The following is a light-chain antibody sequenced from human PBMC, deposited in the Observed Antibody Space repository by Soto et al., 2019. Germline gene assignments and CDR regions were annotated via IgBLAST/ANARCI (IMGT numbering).Light chain of an antibody. CDR3: FSHRSGDSHV. Sequence: QSVLTQPASVSGSPGQSITISCTGSSSDIGAYNYVSWYQQYPGKAPKLMIYGVTNRPSGVSNRFSGSKTGNTASLTISGLQAENEDDYYCFSHRSGDSHVFGTGTKVTVL. J-gene: IGLJ1*01. CDR1: SSDIGAYNY. CDR2: GVT. V-gene: IGLV2-14*01.